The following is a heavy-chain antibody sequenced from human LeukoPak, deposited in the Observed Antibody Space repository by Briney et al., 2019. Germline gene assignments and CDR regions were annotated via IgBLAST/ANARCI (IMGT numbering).Heavy chain of an antibody. CDR3: AKPISGGLAVTADWFHP. D-gene: IGHD6-19*01. CDR1: GFTFSTYW. J-gene: IGHJ5*01. Sequence: GGSLRLSCAASGFTFSTYWMQWVRQAPGKGLEWVSTINANSGTTSYAASVRGRFTISRDNSKNTLYLQLNTLRADDTATYYCAKPISGGLAVTADWFHPWGQGTLVVVSS. CDR2: INANSGTT. V-gene: IGHV3-23*01.